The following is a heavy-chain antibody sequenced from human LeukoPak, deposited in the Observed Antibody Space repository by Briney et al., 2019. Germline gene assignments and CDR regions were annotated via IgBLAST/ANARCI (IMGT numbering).Heavy chain of an antibody. D-gene: IGHD2-8*01. J-gene: IGHJ4*02. Sequence: SETLSLTCAVYNVSFSGYYWSWIRQPPGRGLEWIGEISHSGSTNYNPSLKSRVTISVDTSKNQFTLKLTSVTAADTAVYYCAREWQYQFDYWGQGTLVTVSS. CDR1: NVSFSGYY. CDR3: AREWQYQFDY. CDR2: ISHSGST. V-gene: IGHV4-34*01.